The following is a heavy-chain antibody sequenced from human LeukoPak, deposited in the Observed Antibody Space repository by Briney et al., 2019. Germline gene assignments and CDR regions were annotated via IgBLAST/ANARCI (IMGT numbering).Heavy chain of an antibody. J-gene: IGHJ6*03. CDR2: IYYSGST. CDR1: GGSISSYY. Sequence: SETLSLTCTVSGGSISSYYWGWIRQPPGKGLEWIGYIYYSGSTNYNPSLKSRVTISVDTSKNQFSLKLSSVTAADTAVYYCARGGYFDWLNYMDVWGKGTTVTVSS. D-gene: IGHD3-9*01. CDR3: ARGGYFDWLNYMDV. V-gene: IGHV4-59*01.